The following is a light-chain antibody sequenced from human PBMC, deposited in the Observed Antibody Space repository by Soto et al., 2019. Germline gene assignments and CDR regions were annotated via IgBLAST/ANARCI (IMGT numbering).Light chain of an antibody. J-gene: IGKJ5*01. Sequence: EIVLTQSPDTLSLSPGERATLSCRASQSVAKFLAWYQQKAGQAPRLLIYGASTRATGIPARFSGSGFGTEFTLTISSLQSEDFAVYYCQQYKNWPLFGQGTRLEIK. V-gene: IGKV3-15*01. CDR3: QQYKNWPL. CDR2: GAS. CDR1: QSVAKF.